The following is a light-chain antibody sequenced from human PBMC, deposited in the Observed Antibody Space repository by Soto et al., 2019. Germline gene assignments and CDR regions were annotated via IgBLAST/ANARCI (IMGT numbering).Light chain of an antibody. CDR1: QNIRSR. J-gene: IGKJ1*01. Sequence: DFQMTQSPSTLSASVGDRVTITRRASQNIRSRLAWFQQKPGKAPKLLIYDASSLESGVPSRFSGSASGTELTLTISSLQPDEFATYYCQHYSSDRTTFGQGTKVDI. CDR3: QHYSSDRTT. V-gene: IGKV1-5*01. CDR2: DAS.